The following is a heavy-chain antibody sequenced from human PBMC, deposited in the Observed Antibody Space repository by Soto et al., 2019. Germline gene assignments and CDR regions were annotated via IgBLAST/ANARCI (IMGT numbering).Heavy chain of an antibody. J-gene: IGHJ4*02. V-gene: IGHV1-46*01. Sequence: ASVKVSCKASGYTFTSYYMHWVRQAPGQGLEWMGIINPSGGSTSYAQKFQGRVTMTRDTSTSTVYMELSSLRSEDTAVYYCARVPYYYGSGILFDYCGQGTLVTVSS. CDR1: GYTFTSYY. CDR2: INPSGGST. D-gene: IGHD3-10*01. CDR3: ARVPYYYGSGILFDY.